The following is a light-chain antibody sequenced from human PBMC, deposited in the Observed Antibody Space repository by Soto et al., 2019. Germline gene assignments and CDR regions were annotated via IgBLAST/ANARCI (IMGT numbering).Light chain of an antibody. J-gene: IGKJ1*01. CDR1: QSISSW. V-gene: IGKV1-5*03. CDR3: QQCDTYWT. Sequence: DIQMTQSPSTLSASVGDRVTITCRASQSISSWLAWYQQKPGKAPRLLIYKASSLESGVPSRFSGSGSGTGFTLTISCLQPDDFATYYCQQCDTYWTFGQGTRVEIK. CDR2: KAS.